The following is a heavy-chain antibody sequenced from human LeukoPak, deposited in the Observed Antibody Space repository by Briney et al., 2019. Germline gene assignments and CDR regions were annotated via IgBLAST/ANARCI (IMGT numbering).Heavy chain of an antibody. Sequence: GGSLRLSCAASGSTFNSYGMHWVRKAPGKGLEWVAVISYDGSNKYYADSVKGRFTISRDNSKNTLYLLVNSLRAEDTAVYYCAKEKYSFGDSFHAFDIWGQGTMVTVSS. J-gene: IGHJ3*02. CDR1: GSTFNSYG. V-gene: IGHV3-30*18. CDR3: AKEKYSFGDSFHAFDI. CDR2: ISYDGSNK. D-gene: IGHD3-10*01.